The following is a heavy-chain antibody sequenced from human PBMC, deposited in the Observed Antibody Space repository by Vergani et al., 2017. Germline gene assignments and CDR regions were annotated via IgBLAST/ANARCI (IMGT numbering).Heavy chain of an antibody. CDR3: AIGYCSGGSCFYYFDY. Sequence: QVQLVQSGAEVKKPGASVKVSCKASGYTFTSYAMHWVRQAPGQRLEWMGRIIPILGIANYAQKFQGRVTITADKSTSTAYMELSSLRSEDTAVYYCAIGYCSGGSCFYYFDYWGQGTLVTVSS. D-gene: IGHD2-15*01. J-gene: IGHJ4*02. CDR1: GYTFTSYA. V-gene: IGHV1-69*04. CDR2: IIPILGIA.